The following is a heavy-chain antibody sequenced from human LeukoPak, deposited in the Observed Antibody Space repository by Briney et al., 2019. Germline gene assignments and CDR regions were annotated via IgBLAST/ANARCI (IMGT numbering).Heavy chain of an antibody. CDR3: ARGARGSWGYYGMDV. D-gene: IGHD2-15*01. J-gene: IGHJ6*02. CDR1: GGSFSDYY. CDR2: ISHSGST. V-gene: IGHV4-34*01. Sequence: PSETLSLTCAVYGGSFSDYYWSWIRQPPGKGLEWIGEISHSGSTNYSPSLKSRVTISSDTSKSQFSLKLNSVTAADTAVLYCARGARGSWGYYGMDVWGQGTTVTVSS.